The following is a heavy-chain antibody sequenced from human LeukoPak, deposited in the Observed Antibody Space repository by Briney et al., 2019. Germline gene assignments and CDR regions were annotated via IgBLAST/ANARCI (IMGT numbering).Heavy chain of an antibody. CDR3: ARDVTLLTIYSGSYPPFGMDV. CDR1: GYTFTGYY. CDR2: INPSSGGT. J-gene: IGHJ6*02. D-gene: IGHD1-26*01. V-gene: IGHV1-2*02. Sequence: ASVKVSCKASGYTFTGYYIHWVRQAPRQGLEWMGWINPSSGGTTYAQKFQGRVTMTRDTSISTVYMELSSLTSDDTAVYYCARDVTLLTIYSGSYPPFGMDVWGQGTTVTVSS.